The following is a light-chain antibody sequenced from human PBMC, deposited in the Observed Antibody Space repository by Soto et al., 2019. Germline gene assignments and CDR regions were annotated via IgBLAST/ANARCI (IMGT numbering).Light chain of an antibody. CDR3: QQYGDLPLT. CDR1: QDISTS. V-gene: IGKV1-33*01. CDR2: DAS. Sequence: DIQMTQSPSSLSASVGDRVTITCQASQDISTSLNWYQQKPGRAPKLLIYDASTLETGVPPRFRGSGSGTDFALTITSLQPEDFASYYCQQYGDLPLTFGGGTKVESK. J-gene: IGKJ4*01.